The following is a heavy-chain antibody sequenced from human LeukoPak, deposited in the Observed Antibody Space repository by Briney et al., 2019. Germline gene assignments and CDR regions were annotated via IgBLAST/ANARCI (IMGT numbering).Heavy chain of an antibody. J-gene: IGHJ6*02. Sequence: GGSLRLSCAASGFTFSSYWMSWVRQAPGKGLEWVANIKQDGSEKYYVDSVKGRFTISRDNAKNSLYLQMNSLRAGDMAVYYCARHRYPRQKTYGMDVWGQGTTVTVSS. CDR1: GFTFSSYW. CDR2: IKQDGSEK. D-gene: IGHD1-1*01. CDR3: ARHRYPRQKTYGMDV. V-gene: IGHV3-7*01.